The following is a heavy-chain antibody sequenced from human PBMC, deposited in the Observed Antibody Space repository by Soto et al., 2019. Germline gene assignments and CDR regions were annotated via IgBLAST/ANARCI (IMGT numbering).Heavy chain of an antibody. CDR2: IKSKTDGGTT. J-gene: IGHJ6*02. Sequence: GGSLRLSCAASGFTFSNAWMSWVRQAPGKGLEWVGRIKSKTDGGTTDHAAPVKGRFTISRDDSKNTLYLQMNSLKTEDTAVYYCTTRGTMVRGVIYPYYYGMDVWGQGTTVTVSS. V-gene: IGHV3-15*01. CDR3: TTRGTMVRGVIYPYYYGMDV. D-gene: IGHD3-10*01. CDR1: GFTFSNAW.